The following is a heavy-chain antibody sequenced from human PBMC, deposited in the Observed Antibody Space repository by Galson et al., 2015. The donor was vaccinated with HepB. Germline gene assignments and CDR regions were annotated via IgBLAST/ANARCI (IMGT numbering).Heavy chain of an antibody. D-gene: IGHD4-17*01. V-gene: IGHV3-48*01. CDR3: ARAGDYFSFDY. CDR1: GFTFSSYS. J-gene: IGHJ4*02. Sequence: SLRLSCAASGFTFSSYSMNWVRQAPGKGLEWVSYISSSSSTIYYADSVKGRFTISRDNAKNSLYLQMNSLRAEDTAVYYCARAGDYFSFDYWGQGTLVTVSS. CDR2: ISSSSSTI.